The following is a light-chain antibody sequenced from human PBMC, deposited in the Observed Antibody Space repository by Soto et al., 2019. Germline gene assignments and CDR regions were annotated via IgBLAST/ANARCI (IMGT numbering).Light chain of an antibody. Sequence: EIVMAQAPAPLSVSPGEIATLSCRASQSVSSNLAWYQQKPGQAPRLLIYGASNRATGIPDRFSGSGSGTDFTLTISRLEPEDFAVYYCQQYSSSGTFGQGTKVDIK. CDR3: QQYSSSGT. V-gene: IGKV3-20*01. CDR1: QSVSSN. J-gene: IGKJ1*01. CDR2: GAS.